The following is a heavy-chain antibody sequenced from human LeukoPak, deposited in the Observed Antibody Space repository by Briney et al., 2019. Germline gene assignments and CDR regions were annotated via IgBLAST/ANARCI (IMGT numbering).Heavy chain of an antibody. CDR2: ISPNSGGT. CDR3: ARGDCSSISCPFDP. J-gene: IGHJ5*02. D-gene: IGHD2-2*01. CDR1: GYTFTSYD. Sequence: GASVKVSCKASGYTFTSYDINWVRQAPGQGLEWMGWISPNSGGTKYAQNFQGRVTMTRDTSISTAYMELSRLRSDDTAVYYCARGDCSSISCPFDPWGQGTLVTVSS. V-gene: IGHV1-2*02.